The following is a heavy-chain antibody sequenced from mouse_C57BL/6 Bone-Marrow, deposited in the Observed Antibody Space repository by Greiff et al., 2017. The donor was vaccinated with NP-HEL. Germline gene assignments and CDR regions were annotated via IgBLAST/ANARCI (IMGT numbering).Heavy chain of an antibody. J-gene: IGHJ4*01. V-gene: IGHV1-7*01. CDR2: INPSSGYT. D-gene: IGHD1-1*01. CDR3: ARRGVYGSSYEKGYYYAMDY. CDR1: GYTFTSYW. Sequence: VQLQQSGAELAKPGASVKLSCKASGYTFTSYWMHWVNQRPGQGLEWIGYINPSSGYTKYNQKFKDKATLTADKSSSTAYMQLSSLTYEDSAVYYWARRGVYGSSYEKGYYYAMDYWGQGTSVTVSS.